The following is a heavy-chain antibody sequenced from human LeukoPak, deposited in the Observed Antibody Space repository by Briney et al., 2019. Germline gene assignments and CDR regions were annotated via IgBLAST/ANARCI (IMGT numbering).Heavy chain of an antibody. CDR3: VKRADYYDSSRALYDAFDL. CDR1: GFIFRTYG. J-gene: IGHJ3*01. V-gene: IGHV3-30*02. CDR2: IRYDGSDK. D-gene: IGHD3-16*01. Sequence: AGGSLRLSCAASGFIFRTYGMHWVRQAPGKGLEWVTFIRYDGSDKYYADSVKGRFTISRDNSKNTLFLQMNSLRVEDTAVYYCVKRADYYDSSRALYDAFDLWGQGTMVTVS.